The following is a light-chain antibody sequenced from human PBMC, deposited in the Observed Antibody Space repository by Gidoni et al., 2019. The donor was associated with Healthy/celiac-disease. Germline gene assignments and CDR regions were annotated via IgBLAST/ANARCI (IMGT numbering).Light chain of an antibody. CDR2: DAS. V-gene: IGKV1-39*01. J-gene: IGKJ2*01. CDR3: QQSYSTRDI. Sequence: DIQMTQSPSSLSASVGARVTIPCRASQSISSYLNCYQQKPGKAPKLLIYDASTLQGGVPSRFSGSGSGTDFTLTISSLQPEDFPTYYSQQSYSTRDIVGQGTKLEIK. CDR1: QSISSY.